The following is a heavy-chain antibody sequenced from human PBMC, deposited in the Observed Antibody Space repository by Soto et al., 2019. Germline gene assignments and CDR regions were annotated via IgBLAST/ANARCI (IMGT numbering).Heavy chain of an antibody. Sequence: PGGSLRLSCAASGFTLSDYYMSWIRQAPGKGLEWVSDISSSSTYTNYADSVKGRFTISRDNAKKSLYLQMNSLRAEDTAVYYCAREDVDTTMVYFDYWGQGTLVTVSS. J-gene: IGHJ4*02. V-gene: IGHV3-11*06. D-gene: IGHD5-18*01. CDR2: ISSSSTYT. CDR3: AREDVDTTMVYFDY. CDR1: GFTLSDYY.